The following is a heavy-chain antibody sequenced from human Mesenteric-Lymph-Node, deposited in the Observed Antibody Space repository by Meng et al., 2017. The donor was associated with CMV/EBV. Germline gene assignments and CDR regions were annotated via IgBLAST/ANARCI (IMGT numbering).Heavy chain of an antibody. Sequence: ASVKVSCKASGYIFTSYGMSWVRQAPGQGLEWVGWISTHTGDTKYAQNLQGRVTMTTDTSTTTAYMELRSLKSDDTAVYYCARVRGDFVDFWSGEGDHWGQGTLVTVSS. CDR3: ARVRGDFVDFWSGEGDH. V-gene: IGHV1-18*01. J-gene: IGHJ4*02. D-gene: IGHD3-3*01. CDR1: GYIFTSYG. CDR2: ISTHTGDT.